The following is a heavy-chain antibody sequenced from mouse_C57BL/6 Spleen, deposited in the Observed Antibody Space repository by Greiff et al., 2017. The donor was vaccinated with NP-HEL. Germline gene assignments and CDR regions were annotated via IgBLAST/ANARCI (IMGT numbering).Heavy chain of an antibody. J-gene: IGHJ2*01. CDR1: GFTFSSYG. CDR2: ISSGGSYT. Sequence: EVQLVESGGDLVKPGGSLKLSCAASGFTFSSYGMSWVRQTPDKRLEWVATISSGGSYTYYPDSVKGRFTISRDNAKNTLYLQMSSLKSEDTAMYYCARRTVPFDYWGQGTTLTVSS. CDR3: ARRTVPFDY. V-gene: IGHV5-6*01.